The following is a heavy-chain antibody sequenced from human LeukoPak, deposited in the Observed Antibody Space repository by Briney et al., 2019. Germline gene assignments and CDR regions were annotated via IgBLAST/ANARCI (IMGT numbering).Heavy chain of an antibody. CDR3: ARSPPPRGYCSSTSCYVDYFDY. CDR2: IIPIFGTA. J-gene: IGHJ4*02. CDR1: GGTFSSYA. Sequence: SVKVSCKASGGTFSSYAISWVRQAPGQGLEWMGGIIPIFGTANYAQKFQGRVTITADESTSTAYMELSSLRSEDTAVYYCARSPPPRGYCSSTSCYVDYFDYWGQGTLVTVSS. D-gene: IGHD2-2*03. V-gene: IGHV1-69*13.